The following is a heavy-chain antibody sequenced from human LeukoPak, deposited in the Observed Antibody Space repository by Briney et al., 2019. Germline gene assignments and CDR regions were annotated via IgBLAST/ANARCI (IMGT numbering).Heavy chain of an antibody. J-gene: IGHJ6*02. CDR3: ARGDGLDV. V-gene: IGHV3-7*03. Sequence: GGSLRLSCAASGFTFSSYWMNWARQAPGKGLEWVASINHNGNVNYYVDSVKGRFTISRDNAKNSLYLQMSNLRAEDTAVYFCARGDGLDVWGQGATVTVSS. CDR2: INHNGNVN. CDR1: GFTFSSYW. D-gene: IGHD3-16*01.